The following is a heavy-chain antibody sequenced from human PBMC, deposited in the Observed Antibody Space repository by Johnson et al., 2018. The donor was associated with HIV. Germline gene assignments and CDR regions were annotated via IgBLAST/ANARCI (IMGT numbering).Heavy chain of an antibody. J-gene: IGHJ3*02. CDR2: IRYDGFNK. CDR3: AKGVRGSSCYDAFDI. Sequence: QVQLVESGGGVVQPWGSLRLSCATSGFTFSSYGMHWVRQAPGKGLEWVAFIRYDGFNKYFADSVKGRFTISRDNSKNTLYLQMSSLRADDTAVYYCAKGVRGSSCYDAFDIWGQGTMVTVSS. D-gene: IGHD6-6*01. CDR1: GFTFSSYG. V-gene: IGHV3-30*02.